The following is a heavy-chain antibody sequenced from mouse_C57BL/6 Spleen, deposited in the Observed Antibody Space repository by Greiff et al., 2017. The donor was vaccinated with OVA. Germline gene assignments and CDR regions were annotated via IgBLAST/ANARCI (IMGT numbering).Heavy chain of an antibody. V-gene: IGHV1-55*01. D-gene: IGHD1-1*01. J-gene: IGHJ2*01. CDR1: GYAFSSYW. CDR3: AREEGSSLSYFDY. CDR2: IYPGSGST. Sequence: VQLQQSGAELVKPGASVKISCKASGYAFSSYWMNWVKQRPGKGLEWIGDIYPGSGSTNYNEKFKSKATLTVDTSSSTAYMQLSSLTSEDSAVYYCAREEGSSLSYFDYWGQGTTLTVSS.